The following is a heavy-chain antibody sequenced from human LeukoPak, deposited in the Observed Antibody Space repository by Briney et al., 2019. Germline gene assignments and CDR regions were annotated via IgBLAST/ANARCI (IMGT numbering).Heavy chain of an antibody. J-gene: IGHJ4*02. D-gene: IGHD5-18*01. CDR3: ARQSGYSYGNFDY. CDR2: IYYSGST. V-gene: IGHV4-59*08. CDR1: GGSISSYY. Sequence: SETLSLTCTVSGGSISSYYWSWIWQPPGKGLEWIGYIYYSGSTNYNPSLKSRVTISVDTSKNQFSLKLSSVTAADTAVYYCARQSGYSYGNFDYWGQGTLVTVSS.